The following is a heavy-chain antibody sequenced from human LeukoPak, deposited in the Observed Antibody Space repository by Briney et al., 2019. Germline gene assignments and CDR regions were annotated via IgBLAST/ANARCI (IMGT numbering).Heavy chain of an antibody. D-gene: IGHD3-22*01. V-gene: IGHV3-30-3*01. CDR3: ARDISPYYYDSRPYPLYYYYGMDV. CDR1: GFTFSSYA. J-gene: IGHJ6*02. CDR2: ISYDGSNK. Sequence: GGSLRLSCAASGFTFSSYAMHWVRQAPGKGLEWVAVISYDGSNKYYADSVKGRFTISRDNSKNTLYLRMNSLRAEDTAVYYCARDISPYYYDSRPYPLYYYYGMDVWGQGTTVTVSS.